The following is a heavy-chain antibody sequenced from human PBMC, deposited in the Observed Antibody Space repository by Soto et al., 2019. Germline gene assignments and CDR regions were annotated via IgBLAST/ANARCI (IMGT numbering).Heavy chain of an antibody. V-gene: IGHV1-2*02. CDR1: GFSFTGYY. CDR3: AKDLTRPLVYCLDP. Sequence: ASVKVSCKASGFSFTGYYIHWLRQAPGQGLEWMGWINAHSGGTEYAQKFQGRVTLTRDTSIATAYLTLTSLTSGDTALYYCAKDLTRPLVYCLDPWGKGTQAPVS. D-gene: IGHD2-15*01. CDR2: INAHSGGT. J-gene: IGHJ5*02.